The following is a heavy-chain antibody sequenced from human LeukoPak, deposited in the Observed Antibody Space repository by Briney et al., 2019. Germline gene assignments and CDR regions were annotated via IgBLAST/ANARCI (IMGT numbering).Heavy chain of an antibody. CDR1: GGTFSSYA. CDR3: AGTYYDILTGYYYYGMDV. D-gene: IGHD3-9*01. J-gene: IGHJ6*02. Sequence: SVKVSCKASGGTFSSYAISWVRQAPGQGLEWMGRIIPILGIANYAQKFQGRVTITADKSTSTAYMELSSPRSEDTAVYYCAGTYYDILTGYYYYGMDVWGQGTTVTVSS. V-gene: IGHV1-69*04. CDR2: IIPILGIA.